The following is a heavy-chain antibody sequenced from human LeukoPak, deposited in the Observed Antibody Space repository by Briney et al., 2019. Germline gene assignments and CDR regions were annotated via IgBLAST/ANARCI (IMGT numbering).Heavy chain of an antibody. J-gene: IGHJ5*02. V-gene: IGHV3-74*01. CDR2: INSGESTT. CDR3: ARSDWFDP. CDR1: GFTLSGHW. Sequence: GGSLRLSCGASGFTLSGHWMLWVRHAPGKGVVWVSRINSGESTTVYAASVQGRFTNSKDNAKNALYLQMNSLTAEVTAVYYCARSDWFDPWGQGTLVTVSS.